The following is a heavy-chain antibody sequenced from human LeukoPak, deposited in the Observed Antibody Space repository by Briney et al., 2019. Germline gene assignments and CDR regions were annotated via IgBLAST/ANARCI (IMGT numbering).Heavy chain of an antibody. Sequence: SETLSLTCAVYGGSFSGYYWSWIRQPPGKGLEWIGYIYYGGSTNYNPSLKSRVTISVDTSKNQFSLKLSSVTAADTAVYYCARDGGSYYPYFYYYYMDVWGKGTTVTVSS. CDR3: ARDGGSYYPYFYYYYMDV. J-gene: IGHJ6*03. CDR1: GGSFSGYY. D-gene: IGHD1-26*01. CDR2: IYYGGST. V-gene: IGHV4-59*01.